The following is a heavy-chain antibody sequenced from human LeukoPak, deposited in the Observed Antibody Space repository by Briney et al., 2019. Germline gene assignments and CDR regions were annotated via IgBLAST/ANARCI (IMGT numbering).Heavy chain of an antibody. CDR3: ARDSGASEYDY. D-gene: IGHD6-6*01. CDR1: GYTFTGYY. Sequence: ATVKVSCKASGYTFTGYYMHWVRQAPGQGLEWMGWVNPNSGGTNYAQKFQGRVTMTRDTSISTAYMELSRLRSDDTAVYYCARDSGASEYDYWGQGTLVTVSS. CDR2: VNPNSGGT. V-gene: IGHV1-2*02. J-gene: IGHJ4*02.